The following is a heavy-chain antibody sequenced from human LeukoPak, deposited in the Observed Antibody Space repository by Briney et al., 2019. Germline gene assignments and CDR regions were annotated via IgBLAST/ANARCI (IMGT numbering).Heavy chain of an antibody. Sequence: GGSLRLSCAASGFTFSSYSMNWVRQAPGKGLEWVSSISSSSSYIYYADSVKGRFTISRDNAKNSLYLQMNSLRAEDTAVYYCAKEGIGYCSSANCLRNFDYWGQGTLVTVSS. J-gene: IGHJ4*02. CDR1: GFTFSSYS. CDR2: ISSSSSYI. D-gene: IGHD2-2*01. CDR3: AKEGIGYCSSANCLRNFDY. V-gene: IGHV3-21*04.